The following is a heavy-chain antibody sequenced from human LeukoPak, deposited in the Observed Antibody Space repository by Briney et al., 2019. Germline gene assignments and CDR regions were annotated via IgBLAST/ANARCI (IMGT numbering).Heavy chain of an antibody. CDR2: IYYSGST. CDR1: GGSISSSSYY. J-gene: IGHJ4*02. D-gene: IGHD6-19*01. Sequence: SSETLSLTCTVSGGSISSSSYYWGWIRQPPGKGLEWIGSIYYSGSTNYNPSLKSRVTISVDTSKNQFSLKLSSVTAADTAVYYCARASSIASGWTFDYWGQGTLVTVSS. CDR3: ARASSIASGWTFDY. V-gene: IGHV4-39*07.